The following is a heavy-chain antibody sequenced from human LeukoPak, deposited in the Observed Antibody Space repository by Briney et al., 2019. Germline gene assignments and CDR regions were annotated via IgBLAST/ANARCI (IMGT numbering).Heavy chain of an antibody. Sequence: SETLSLTCTVSGGSISSSSYYWGWIRQPPGKGLEWIGSIYYSGSTYYNPSLKSRVTISVDTSKNQFSLKLSSVTAADTAVYYCAILRGVTAVNWGQGTLVTVSS. CDR3: AILRGVTAVN. D-gene: IGHD2-21*02. CDR1: GGSISSSSYY. CDR2: IYYSGST. J-gene: IGHJ4*02. V-gene: IGHV4-39*07.